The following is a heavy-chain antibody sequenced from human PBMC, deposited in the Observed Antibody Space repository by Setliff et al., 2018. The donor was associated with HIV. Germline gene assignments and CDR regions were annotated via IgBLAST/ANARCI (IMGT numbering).Heavy chain of an antibody. CDR3: AQTTKPSQFDY. Sequence: SGPTLVNPTQTLTLTCTFSGFSLSTSGVGVGWIRQPPGEALEWLALIYWDDDKRYSPSLKSRLTIIKDTYKNQVVLTMTNMNSVDTATYYCAQTTKPSQFDYWGQGTLVTVSS. V-gene: IGHV2-5*02. D-gene: IGHD1-26*01. CDR1: GFSLSTSGVG. J-gene: IGHJ4*02. CDR2: IYWDDDK.